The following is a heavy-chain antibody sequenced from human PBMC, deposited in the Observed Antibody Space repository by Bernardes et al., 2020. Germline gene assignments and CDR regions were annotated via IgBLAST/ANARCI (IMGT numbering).Heavy chain of an antibody. CDR1: GGSINNYH. Sequence: SETLSLTCTVSGGSINNYHWSWIRQPPGKGLEWIGFIYNSGSTNYNPSLKSRVTISVDTSQNQVSLKVSSVTAADTAVYYCARDRSERSDYSAVDIAGPGTIVAVSS. V-gene: IGHV4-59*01. J-gene: IGHJ3*02. CDR3: ARDRSERSDYSAVDI. CDR2: IYNSGST. D-gene: IGHD3-16*01.